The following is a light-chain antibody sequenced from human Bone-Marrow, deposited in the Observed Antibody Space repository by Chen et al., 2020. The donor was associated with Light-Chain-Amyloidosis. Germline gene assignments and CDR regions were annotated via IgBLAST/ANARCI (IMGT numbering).Light chain of an antibody. CDR1: NIGSTS. J-gene: IGLJ3*02. V-gene: IGLV3-21*02. CDR2: DDS. Sequence: SYVLTQPSSLSVAPGQTATIACGGHNIGSTSVHWYQQTPGQAPLLVVYDDSDRPSGIPERLSGSNSGNTATLTISSVEAGDEADYYCQVWDRSSDRPVFGGGTKLTVL. CDR3: QVWDRSSDRPV.